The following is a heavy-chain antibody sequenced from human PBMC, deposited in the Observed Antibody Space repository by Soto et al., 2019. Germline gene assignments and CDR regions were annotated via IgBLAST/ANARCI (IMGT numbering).Heavy chain of an antibody. Sequence: ASVKVSCKTSGYSFTTYGISWVRQAPGQGLEWMGWISGYNGNTNYAQKLQGRVTMTTDTSTSTAYMELRSLRFDDTAEYYCAREGPAPYYYYGMDVWGQGSTVT. CDR1: GYSFTTYG. J-gene: IGHJ6*02. CDR3: AREGPAPYYYYGMDV. CDR2: ISGYNGNT. V-gene: IGHV1-18*01.